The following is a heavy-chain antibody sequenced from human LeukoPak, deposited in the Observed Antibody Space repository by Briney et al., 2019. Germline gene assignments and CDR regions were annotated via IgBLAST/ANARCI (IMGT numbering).Heavy chain of an antibody. CDR1: GGSIGGYS. CDR3: ARIHGGWYPRIDP. D-gene: IGHD6-19*01. V-gene: IGHV4-4*07. J-gene: IGHJ5*02. Sequence: SETLSLTCIVSGGSIGGYSWSWFRQPAGKGLDWIGRIYTSGSTNYNPSLKSRVTMSVDTSKNQFSLKLSSVTAADTAVYYCARIHGGWYPRIDPWGQGTLVTVSS. CDR2: IYTSGST.